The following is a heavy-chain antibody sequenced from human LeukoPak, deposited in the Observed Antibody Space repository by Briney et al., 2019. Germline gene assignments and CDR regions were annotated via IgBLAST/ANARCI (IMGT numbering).Heavy chain of an antibody. CDR1: GFTLSRNY. D-gene: IGHD3-10*01. CDR3: AKDYYGSGSYYLFRSSPFDI. Sequence: GGSLRLSCAASGFTLSRNYMSWVRQAPGKGLESVSVIYSGGSTYYADSVKGRFTISRDNSKNTLYLQMNSLRAEDTAVYYCAKDYYGSGSYYLFRSSPFDIWGQGTMVTVSS. CDR2: IYSGGST. J-gene: IGHJ3*02. V-gene: IGHV3-53*05.